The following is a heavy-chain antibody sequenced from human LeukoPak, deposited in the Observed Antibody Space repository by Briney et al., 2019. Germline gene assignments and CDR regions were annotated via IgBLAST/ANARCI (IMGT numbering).Heavy chain of an antibody. J-gene: IGHJ4*02. V-gene: IGHV5-51*01. CDR1: GYSFTNYW. CDR3: ARRVATVNGVFDY. D-gene: IGHD5-12*01. Sequence: GESLRISCKGSGYSFTNYWIGWVRQMPGKGLEWMGIIYPGDPETRYNPSFQGQVTISADKSISTAYLQWSSLKASDTAVYYCARRVATVNGVFDYWGQGTLVTVSS. CDR2: IYPGDPET.